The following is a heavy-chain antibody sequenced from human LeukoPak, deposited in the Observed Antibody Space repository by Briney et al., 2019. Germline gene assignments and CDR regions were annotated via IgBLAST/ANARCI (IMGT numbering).Heavy chain of an antibody. CDR2: IYYSGST. CDR1: GGSFSTYY. V-gene: IGHV4-59*01. Sequence: SETLSLTCTVSGGSFSTYYWSWIRQPPGKGLEWIGYIYYSGSTYYNPSLKSRVTMSLDTSKNQFSLKLSSVTAADTAVYYCVRAVISFGAAVAKGFDCWGQGTLVTVSS. CDR3: VRAVISFGAAVAKGFDC. J-gene: IGHJ4*02. D-gene: IGHD3-16*01.